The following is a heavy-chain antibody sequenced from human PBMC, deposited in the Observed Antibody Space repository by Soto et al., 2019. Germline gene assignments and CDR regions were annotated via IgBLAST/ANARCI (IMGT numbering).Heavy chain of an antibody. Sequence: SSLKVSCKASGYTFTSYGISWVRQAPGQGLEWMGWISAYNGNTNYAQKLQGRVTMTTDTSTSTAYMELRSLRSDDTAVYYCARGLGTTVTNWFDPWGQGTLVTVSS. J-gene: IGHJ5*02. D-gene: IGHD4-17*01. CDR1: GYTFTSYG. CDR3: ARGLGTTVTNWFDP. V-gene: IGHV1-18*01. CDR2: ISAYNGNT.